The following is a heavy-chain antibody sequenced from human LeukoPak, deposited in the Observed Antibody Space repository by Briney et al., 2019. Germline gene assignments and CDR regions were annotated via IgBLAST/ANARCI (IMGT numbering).Heavy chain of an antibody. Sequence: PSQTLSLTCTVSGGSISSSSYYWGWIRQPPGKGLEWIGSIYYSGSTYYNPSLKSRVTISVDTSKNQFSLKLSSVTAADTAVYYCALNYQPLRNYYYYYMDVWGKGTTVTVSS. D-gene: IGHD2-2*01. V-gene: IGHV4-39*01. CDR2: IYYSGST. J-gene: IGHJ6*03. CDR1: GGSISSSSYY. CDR3: ALNYQPLRNYYYYYMDV.